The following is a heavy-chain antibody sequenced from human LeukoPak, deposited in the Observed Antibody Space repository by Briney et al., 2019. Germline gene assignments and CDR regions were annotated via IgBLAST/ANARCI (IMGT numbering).Heavy chain of an antibody. CDR2: IYYSGST. Sequence: PSETLSLTCTVSGRSISSYYWNWIRQPPGKGLEWFGYIYYSGSTNYNASLKSRVTISVDTSKNQFSLKLSSVTAADTAVYYCARGREVWFGELLSYYLDYWGQGTLVTVSS. V-gene: IGHV4-59*01. D-gene: IGHD3-10*01. J-gene: IGHJ4*02. CDR1: GRSISSYY. CDR3: ARGREVWFGELLSYYLDY.